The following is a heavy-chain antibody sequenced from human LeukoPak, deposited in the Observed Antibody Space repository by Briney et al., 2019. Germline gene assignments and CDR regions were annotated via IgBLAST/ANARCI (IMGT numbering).Heavy chain of an antibody. V-gene: IGHV3-30*04. CDR3: ASPYGGYFYYGMDV. J-gene: IGHJ6*02. Sequence: GRSLRLSCAASGFTFSSYAMHWVRQASGKGLEWVAVISYDGSNKYYADSVKGRFTISRDNSKNTLYLQMNSLRAEDTAVYYCASPYGGYFYYGMDVWGQGTTVTVSS. CDR1: GFTFSSYA. D-gene: IGHD4-23*01. CDR2: ISYDGSNK.